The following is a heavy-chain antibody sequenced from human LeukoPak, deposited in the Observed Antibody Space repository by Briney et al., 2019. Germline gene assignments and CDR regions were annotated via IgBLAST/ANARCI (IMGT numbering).Heavy chain of an antibody. CDR3: ARGVPRTTITIFVVVSRPARVPGDKSYMDV. Sequence: SETLSLTCAVYGGSFSGYYWSWIRQPPGKGLEWIGEINHSGSTNYNPSLKSRVTISVDTSKNQFSLKLSSVTAADTAVYYCARGVPRTTITIFVVVSRPARVPGDKSYMDVWGKGTTVTVSS. CDR1: GGSFSGYY. CDR2: INHSGST. J-gene: IGHJ6*03. V-gene: IGHV4-34*01. D-gene: IGHD3-3*01.